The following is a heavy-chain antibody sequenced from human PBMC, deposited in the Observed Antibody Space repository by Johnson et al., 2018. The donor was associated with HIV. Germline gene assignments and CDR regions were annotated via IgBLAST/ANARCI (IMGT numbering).Heavy chain of an antibody. CDR1: GFTFDDYA. J-gene: IGHJ3*02. V-gene: IGHV3-9*01. Sequence: VQLVESGGGLVQPGRSLRLSCAASGFTFDDYAMHWVRQAPGKGQEWVSGISWNSGSIGYADSVKGRFTISRDNAKNSLYLQMNSLRAEDTALYYCARGGLGYQNSHDPFDIWGQGTMVTVSS. CDR3: ARGGLGYQNSHDPFDI. D-gene: IGHD3-16*02. CDR2: ISWNSGSI.